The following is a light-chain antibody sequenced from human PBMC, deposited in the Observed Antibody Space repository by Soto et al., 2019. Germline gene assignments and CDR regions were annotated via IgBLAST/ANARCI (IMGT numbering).Light chain of an antibody. V-gene: IGKV4-1*01. CDR2: WAS. J-gene: IGKJ1*01. Sequence: DILITQSHNSLAVYIREQATLNCKSSQNNENYLAWYQQKAGQPPKLLIDWASTRASGVPDRFSGSGSGTDFTLTISSLQAEDVAVYYCQHYYNSWTFGQGAKVDI. CDR1: QNNENY. CDR3: QHYYNSWT.